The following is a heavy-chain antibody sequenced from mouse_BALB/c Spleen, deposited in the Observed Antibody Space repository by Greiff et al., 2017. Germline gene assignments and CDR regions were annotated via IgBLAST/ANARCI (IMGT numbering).Heavy chain of an antibody. Sequence: VQLQESGAELVRPGTSVKISCKASGYTFTNYWLGWVKQRPGHGLEWIGDIYPGGGYTNYNEKFKGKATLTADTSSSTAYMQLSSLTSEDSAVYFCARLGNYYAMDYWGQGTSVTVSS. J-gene: IGHJ4*01. D-gene: IGHD2-1*01. CDR3: ARLGNYYAMDY. CDR1: GYTFTNYW. CDR2: IYPGGGYT. V-gene: IGHV1-63*02.